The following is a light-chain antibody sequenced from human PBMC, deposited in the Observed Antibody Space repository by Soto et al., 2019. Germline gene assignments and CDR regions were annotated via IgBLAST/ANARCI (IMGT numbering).Light chain of an antibody. CDR1: QSIGAY. CDR2: FAS. Sequence: DIQMTQSPSSLSASVGDRVIITCRAGQSIGAYLNWYQHKPGKAPSLLIFFASTLQTGVPSRFSGSGSGTHFSLTINYVQPEDFATYYCQQTHTSPVTFGQGTKVEMK. J-gene: IGKJ1*01. V-gene: IGKV1-39*01. CDR3: QQTHTSPVT.